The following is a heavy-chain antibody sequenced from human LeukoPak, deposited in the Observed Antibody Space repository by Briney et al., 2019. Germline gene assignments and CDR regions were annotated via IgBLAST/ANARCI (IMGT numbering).Heavy chain of an antibody. J-gene: IGHJ4*02. Sequence: ASVKVSCKASEYSFTDFYMHWVRQAPGQGLEWMGRINPNSGGTNYAQKFQGRVTMTRDRSISTAYVELSRLRSDDTAVYYCASSGGDYCSNGVCWADYWGQGTLVTVSS. CDR1: EYSFTDFY. CDR2: INPNSGGT. D-gene: IGHD2-8*01. V-gene: IGHV1-2*06. CDR3: ASSGGDYCSNGVCWADY.